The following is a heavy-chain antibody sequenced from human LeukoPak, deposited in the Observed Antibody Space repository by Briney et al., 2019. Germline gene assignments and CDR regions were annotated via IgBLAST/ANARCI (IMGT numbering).Heavy chain of an antibody. J-gene: IGHJ4*02. D-gene: IGHD5-18*01. Sequence: PSETLSLTCTVSGGSISSGGYYWSWIHQHPGKGLEWIGYIYYSGSTYYNPSLKSRVTISVDTSKNQFSLKLSSVTAADTAVYYCARGRVQLWNGPYYFDYWGQGTLVTVSS. CDR3: ARGRVQLWNGPYYFDY. V-gene: IGHV4-31*03. CDR1: GGSISSGGYY. CDR2: IYYSGST.